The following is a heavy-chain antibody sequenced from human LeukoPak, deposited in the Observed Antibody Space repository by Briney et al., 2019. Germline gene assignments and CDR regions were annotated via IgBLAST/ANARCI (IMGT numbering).Heavy chain of an antibody. CDR2: INHSGST. J-gene: IGHJ4*02. Sequence: PSETLSLTCAVYGGSFSGYYWSWIRQPPGKGLEWIGEINHSGSTNYNPSLKSRVTISVDTSKNQFSLKLSSVTAADTAVYYCARARGTTAVAGTIIAANYFDYWGQGTLVTVSS. CDR3: ARARGTTAVAGTIIAANYFDY. D-gene: IGHD6-19*01. V-gene: IGHV4-34*01. CDR1: GGSFSGYY.